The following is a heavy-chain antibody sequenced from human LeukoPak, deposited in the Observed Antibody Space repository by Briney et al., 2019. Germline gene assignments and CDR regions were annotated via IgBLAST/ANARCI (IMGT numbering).Heavy chain of an antibody. CDR1: GFIFNNYA. CDR2: ISGSGGST. Sequence: PGGSLRLSCAASGFIFNNYAMSWVRQAPGKGLEWVSAISGSGGSTYYADSVKGRFTISRDNSKNTLYLQMNSLRAEDTAVYYCASLIVVVPAAPDYWGQGTLVTVSS. D-gene: IGHD2-2*01. V-gene: IGHV3-23*01. J-gene: IGHJ4*02. CDR3: ASLIVVVPAAPDY.